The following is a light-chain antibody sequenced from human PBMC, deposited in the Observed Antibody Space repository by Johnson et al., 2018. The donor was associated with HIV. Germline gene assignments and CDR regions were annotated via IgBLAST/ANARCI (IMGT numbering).Light chain of an antibody. CDR2: ENN. V-gene: IGLV1-51*02. J-gene: IGLJ1*01. CDR1: SSNIGNNY. CDR3: ETWDSSLSGV. Sequence: VLTQPPSVSAAPGQKVTISCSGSSSNIGNNYVSWYQQLPGTAPKLLIYENNKRPSGIPDRFSGSKSGTSATLGITGLQTGDEADYYCETWDSSLSGVFGTGTKVTVL.